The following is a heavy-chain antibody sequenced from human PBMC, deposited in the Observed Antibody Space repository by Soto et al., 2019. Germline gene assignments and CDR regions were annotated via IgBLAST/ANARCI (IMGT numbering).Heavy chain of an antibody. D-gene: IGHD3-16*01. V-gene: IGHV1-24*01. CDR3: ATVWVGTTNLDY. J-gene: IGHJ4*02. CDR1: GYTLTELS. Sequence: ASVEVSCKXSGYTLTELSMHWVRQAPGKGLEWMGGFDPEDGETIYAQKFQGRVTMTEDTSTDTAYMELSSLRSEDTAVYYCATVWVGTTNLDYWGQGTLVTVSS. CDR2: FDPEDGET.